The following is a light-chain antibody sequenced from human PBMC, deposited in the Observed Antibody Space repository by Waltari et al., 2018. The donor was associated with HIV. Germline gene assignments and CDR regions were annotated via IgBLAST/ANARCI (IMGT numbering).Light chain of an antibody. CDR2: AAS. CDR1: QGVYNY. Sequence: QMTQSPSSLSAFVGDRVNITCRARQGVYNYLAWYQQKPGKPLNLLIYAASISQSGVPSRFIGSGSGTDFTLTITSLQPEDVATYYCQKYNSALTFGGGTKVEV. V-gene: IGKV1-27*01. CDR3: QKYNSALT. J-gene: IGKJ4*01.